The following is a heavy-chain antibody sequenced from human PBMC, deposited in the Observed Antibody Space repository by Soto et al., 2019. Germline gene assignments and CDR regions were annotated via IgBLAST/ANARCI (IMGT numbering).Heavy chain of an antibody. D-gene: IGHD3-22*01. J-gene: IGHJ4*02. CDR1: GYTYISYS. V-gene: IGHV1-3*01. CDR2: INVGNGNT. Sequence: AASVKVSCKASGYTYISYSMHWVRQAPGQRLEWMGWINVGNGNTRYSQKFQGRLTLTRDTPGNTAYLELNSLISEDTAVYYCATPQDYDGCLXSWGQGTLVXV. CDR3: ATPQDYDGCLXS.